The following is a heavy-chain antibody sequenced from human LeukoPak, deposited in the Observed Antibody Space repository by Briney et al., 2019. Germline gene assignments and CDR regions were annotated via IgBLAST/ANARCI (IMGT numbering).Heavy chain of an antibody. D-gene: IGHD6-19*01. J-gene: IGHJ3*01. CDR1: GDSVYSTSAL. V-gene: IGHV6-1*01. CDR3: ARALVTVAGLSAFDV. CDR2: TYYRSKRYS. Sequence: SQTLSLTCAISGDSVYSTSALWNWIRQSPSRGLEWLGRTYYRSKRYSDYALSVKSRITINPDSSNNQFSLQLSSVTPEDTAVYYCARALVTVAGLSAFDVWGQGTKVTVSS.